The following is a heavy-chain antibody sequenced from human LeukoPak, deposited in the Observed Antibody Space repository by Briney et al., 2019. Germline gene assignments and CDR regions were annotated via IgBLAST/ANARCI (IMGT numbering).Heavy chain of an antibody. J-gene: IGHJ5*02. CDR3: ARRPGYCSGGSCFTLGNWFDP. CDR2: IYPGDSDT. Sequence: GESLKIFCKGSGYSFTSYWIGWVRQMPGKGLEWMGIIYPGDSDTRYSPSFQGQVTISADKSISTAYLQWSSLKASDTAMYYCARRPGYCSGGSCFTLGNWFDPWGQGTLVTVSS. D-gene: IGHD2-15*01. CDR1: GYSFTSYW. V-gene: IGHV5-51*01.